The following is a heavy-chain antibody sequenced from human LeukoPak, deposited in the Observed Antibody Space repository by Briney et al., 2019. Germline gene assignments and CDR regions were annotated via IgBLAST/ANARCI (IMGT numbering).Heavy chain of an antibody. CDR2: ISSSGSTI. Sequence: GGSLRLSCAASGFTFSDYYMSWIRQAPGKGLEWVSYISSSGSTIYYADSVKGRFTISRDNAKNSLYLQMNSLRAEDTAVYYCARDRSRYCSGGSCYAKYLDYWGQGTLVTVSS. CDR1: GFTFSDYY. V-gene: IGHV3-11*01. D-gene: IGHD2-15*01. CDR3: ARDRSRYCSGGSCYAKYLDY. J-gene: IGHJ4*02.